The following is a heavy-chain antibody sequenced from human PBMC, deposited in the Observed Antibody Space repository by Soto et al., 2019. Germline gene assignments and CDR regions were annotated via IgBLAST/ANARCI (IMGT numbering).Heavy chain of an antibody. CDR1: GGSISSGGYY. CDR2: IYYSGST. Sequence: QVQLQESGPGLVKPSQTLSLTCTVSGGSISSGGYYWSWIRQHPGKGLEWIGYIYYSGSTYYNPSLKSRVTMSVETPKNQFSLKLSSVTAADTAVYYCAREGGIVGATAADYWGQGTLVTVSS. CDR3: AREGGIVGATAADY. J-gene: IGHJ4*02. D-gene: IGHD1-26*01. V-gene: IGHV4-31*03.